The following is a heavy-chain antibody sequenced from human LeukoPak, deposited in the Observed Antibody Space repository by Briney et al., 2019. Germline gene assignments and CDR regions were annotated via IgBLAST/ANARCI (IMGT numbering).Heavy chain of an antibody. CDR1: GGSISSSSYY. CDR2: IYYSGST. CDR3: ARRSSSWYFSNDI. Sequence: SETLSLTCTVSGGSISSSSYYWGWIRQPPGKGLEWIGYIYYSGSTNYNPSLKSRVTISVDTSKNQFSLKLSSVTAADTAVYYCARRSSSWYFSNDIWGQGTMVTVSS. J-gene: IGHJ3*02. D-gene: IGHD6-13*01. V-gene: IGHV4-61*05.